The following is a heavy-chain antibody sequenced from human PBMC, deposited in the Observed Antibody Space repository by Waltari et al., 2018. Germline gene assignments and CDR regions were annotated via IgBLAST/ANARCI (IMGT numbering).Heavy chain of an antibody. CDR3: ARDGTLTGNWYFDL. J-gene: IGHJ2*01. CDR1: GYSISSGYY. Sequence: QVQLQESGPGLVKPSETLSLTCAVSGYSISSGYYWGWIRQPPGKGLEWIGSIYHSGSTYDNPPLKSRVTISVDTSKNQFSLKLSSVTAADTAVYYCARDGTLTGNWYFDLWGRGTLVTVSS. CDR2: IYHSGST. V-gene: IGHV4-38-2*02. D-gene: IGHD1-20*01.